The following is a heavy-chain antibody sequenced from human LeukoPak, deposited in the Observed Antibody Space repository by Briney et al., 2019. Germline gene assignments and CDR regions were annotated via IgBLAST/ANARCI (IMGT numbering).Heavy chain of an antibody. Sequence: GGSLRLSCAASGFTLSSYGMHWVRQAPGKGLEWVAVISYDGSNKYYADSVKGRFTISRDNSKNTLYLQMNSLSAEDTAIYYCAKRSDYGANWNYFDYWGQGTPVTVSS. CDR2: ISYDGSNK. D-gene: IGHD4-23*01. J-gene: IGHJ4*02. V-gene: IGHV3-30*18. CDR3: AKRSDYGANWNYFDY. CDR1: GFTLSSYG.